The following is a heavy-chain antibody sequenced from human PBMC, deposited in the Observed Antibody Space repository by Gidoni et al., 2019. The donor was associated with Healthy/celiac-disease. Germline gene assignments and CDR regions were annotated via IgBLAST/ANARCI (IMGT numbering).Heavy chain of an antibody. J-gene: IGHJ5*02. V-gene: IGHV1-18*01. CDR3: ARVIGFGVVSGRFDP. D-gene: IGHD3-3*01. Sequence: QGLEWMGWISAYNGNTNYAQKLQGRVTMTTDTSTSTAYMELRSLRSDDTAVYYCARVIGFGVVSGRFDPWGQGTLVTVSS. CDR2: ISAYNGNT.